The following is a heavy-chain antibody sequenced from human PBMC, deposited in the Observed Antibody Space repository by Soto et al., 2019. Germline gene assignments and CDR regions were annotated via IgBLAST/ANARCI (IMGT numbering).Heavy chain of an antibody. CDR3: ARGVTATPLSGSSWFDP. Sequence: ASETLSLTCAVYGGSFSGYYWTWIRQHPGQGLEWIGYTYRGVSTYYNPSLKSRVTISEDTSKNLFSLEMTSMTAADTAVYYCARGVTATPLSGSSWFDPWGQGTLVTVSS. J-gene: IGHJ5*02. CDR2: TYRGVST. CDR1: GGSFSGYY. D-gene: IGHD2-21*02. V-gene: IGHV4-34*01.